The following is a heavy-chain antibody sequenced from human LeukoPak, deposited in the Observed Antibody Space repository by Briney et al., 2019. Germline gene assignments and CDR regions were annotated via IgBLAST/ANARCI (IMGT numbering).Heavy chain of an antibody. CDR1: GGSISNTNW. J-gene: IGHJ4*02. D-gene: IGHD2-8*01. CDR3: SRENGAFSPFGY. Sequence: PSGTLSLTCGVSGGSISNTNWWSWVRPPPGQGLEWIGETSLTGLTHYNPSLESRVTVSLDKSKNQLSLNLTSVTAADTAVYYCSRENGAFSPFGYWGQGTLVTVLS. CDR2: TSLTGLT. V-gene: IGHV4-4*02.